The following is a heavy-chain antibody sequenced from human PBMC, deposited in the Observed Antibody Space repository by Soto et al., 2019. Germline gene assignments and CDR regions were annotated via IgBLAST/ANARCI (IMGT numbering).Heavy chain of an antibody. CDR3: ARGHSWDTAMVFDY. J-gene: IGHJ4*02. CDR2: ISYDGSNK. D-gene: IGHD5-18*01. Sequence: QVQLVESGGGVVQPGRSLRLSCAASGFTFSSYAMHWVRQAPGKGLEWVAVISYDGSNKYYADSVKGRFTISRDNTKNPLYLQMSSLGPEDTAVYYCARGHSWDTAMVFDYRGQGTPVTVSS. CDR1: GFTFSSYA. V-gene: IGHV3-30-3*01.